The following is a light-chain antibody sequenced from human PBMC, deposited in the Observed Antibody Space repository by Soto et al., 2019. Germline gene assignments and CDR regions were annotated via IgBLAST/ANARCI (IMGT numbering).Light chain of an antibody. CDR3: QQANSFPWT. V-gene: IGKV1-12*01. CDR2: AAS. J-gene: IGKJ1*01. Sequence: DIRMTQSPSSVSASVGDRVTITCRASQDITTWLAWYRQKLGKAPEFLIYAASNLQSGVPSRFSGSGSGTDFTLTISSLQPEDFATYYCQQANSFPWTFGQGTRVEI. CDR1: QDITTW.